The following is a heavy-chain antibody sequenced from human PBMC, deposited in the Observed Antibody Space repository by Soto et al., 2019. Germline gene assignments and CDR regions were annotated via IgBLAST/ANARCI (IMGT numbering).Heavy chain of an antibody. D-gene: IGHD2-21*01. CDR1: GYTFTSYD. CDR3: ARGNRMNLWSLDS. J-gene: IGHJ4*02. Sequence: QVQLVQSGAEVKKPGASVKASCKASGYTFTSYDISWVRQATGHGLEWMGWMNPNSDNTGYGPKFQGRVPMTRDTSISIAYMEVRNLRSEDTAVYYCARGNRMNLWSLDSWGQGTLVTVSS. V-gene: IGHV1-8*01. CDR2: MNPNSDNT.